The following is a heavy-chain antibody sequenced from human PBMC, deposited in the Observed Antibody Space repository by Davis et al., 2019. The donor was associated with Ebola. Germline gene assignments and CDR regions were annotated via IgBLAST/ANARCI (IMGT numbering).Heavy chain of an antibody. V-gene: IGHV3-64*01. CDR2: ISSNGGGT. D-gene: IGHD1-26*01. Sequence: GGSLRLSCAASGFTFSSFAMHWVRQAPGKGLEYVSGISSNGGGTYYANAVKGRFTISRDNSKNTLYLQMGSLRAEDMAVYYCARDATAWELLGVAFDIWGQGTMVTVSS. CDR1: GFTFSSFA. J-gene: IGHJ3*02. CDR3: ARDATAWELLGVAFDI.